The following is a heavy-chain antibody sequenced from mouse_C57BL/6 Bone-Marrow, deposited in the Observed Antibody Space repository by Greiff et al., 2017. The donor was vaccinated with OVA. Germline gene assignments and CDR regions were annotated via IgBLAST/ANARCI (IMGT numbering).Heavy chain of an antibody. Sequence: EVQLQQSGPEMVKPGASVKISCKASGYTFTDYYMNWVKQSHGKSLEWIGDINPNNGGTSYNLKFKGKATLTVDQSSSTTYMERRSLTSEDSAVYDCARYYYVSSWYFDVWRTGTTVTVSA. CDR3: ARYYYVSSWYFDV. J-gene: IGHJ1*03. CDR2: INPNNGGT. CDR1: GYTFTDYY. D-gene: IGHD1-1*01. V-gene: IGHV1-26*01.